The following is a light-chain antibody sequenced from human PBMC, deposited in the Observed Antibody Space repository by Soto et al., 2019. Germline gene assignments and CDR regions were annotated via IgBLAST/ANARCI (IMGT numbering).Light chain of an antibody. V-gene: IGLV2-8*01. CDR1: SSDVGGYNY. CDR3: SSYAGSNNFV. CDR2: EVS. Sequence: QSVLTQPPSASGSPGQSVTISCTGTSSDVGGYNYVSWYQQHPGKAPKLMIYEVSKRPSGVPDRFSGSKPGNTASLTVSGLQAEDEAEYYCSSYAGSNNFVFGTGTKVTVL. J-gene: IGLJ1*01.